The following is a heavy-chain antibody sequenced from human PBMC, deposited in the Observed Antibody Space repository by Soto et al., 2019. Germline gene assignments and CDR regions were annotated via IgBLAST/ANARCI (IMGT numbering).Heavy chain of an antibody. CDR3: ARASGTGVGTTSY. D-gene: IGHD1-26*01. Sequence: ASVKVSCKASGYIFSNYGINWMRQAPGQGLEWMGWISAYNGERKYAQKFQGRVPMTTDTSTNTAYLELGSLRSDDTAVYYCARASGTGVGTTSYWGQGTLVTVSS. V-gene: IGHV1-18*01. CDR1: GYIFSNYG. CDR2: ISAYNGER. J-gene: IGHJ4*02.